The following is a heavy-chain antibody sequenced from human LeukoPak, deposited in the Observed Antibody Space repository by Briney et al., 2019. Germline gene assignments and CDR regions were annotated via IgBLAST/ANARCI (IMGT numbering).Heavy chain of an antibody. D-gene: IGHD2-15*01. CDR2: ISYDGSNK. CDR1: GFTFSSYG. J-gene: IGHJ6*02. CDR3: AKDLIVVVVAATAYGMDV. V-gene: IGHV3-30*18. Sequence: GGSLRLSCAASGFTFSSYGMHWVRQAPGKGLEWVAVISYDGSNKYYADSVKGRFTISRDNSKNTLYLQMNSLRAEDTAVYYCAKDLIVVVVAATAYGMDVWGQGTTVTVSS.